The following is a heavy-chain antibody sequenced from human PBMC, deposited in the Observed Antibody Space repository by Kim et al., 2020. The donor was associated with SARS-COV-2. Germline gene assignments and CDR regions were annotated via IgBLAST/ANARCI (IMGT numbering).Heavy chain of an antibody. V-gene: IGHV3-30-3*01. CDR2: SNK. Sequence: SNKYCADSVKGRFTISRDNSRNSLYLRMNSLRAVDTAVYYCARAGASWMDVWGQGTTVTVSS. CDR3: ARAGASWMDV. J-gene: IGHJ6*02. D-gene: IGHD1-26*01.